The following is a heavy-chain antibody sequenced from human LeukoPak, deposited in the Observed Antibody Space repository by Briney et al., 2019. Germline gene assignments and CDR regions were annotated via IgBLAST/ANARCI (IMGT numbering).Heavy chain of an antibody. D-gene: IGHD1-26*01. CDR3: AKDRTVGASYWYFDL. Sequence: GGSLRLSCAASGFTFSSYGMHWVRQAPGKGLEWVAVIWYDGSNKYYADSVKGRFTISRDNSKNTLYLQMNTLRAEDTAVYYCAKDRTVGASYWYFDLWGRGTLVTVSS. CDR1: GFTFSSYG. V-gene: IGHV3-33*06. J-gene: IGHJ2*01. CDR2: IWYDGSNK.